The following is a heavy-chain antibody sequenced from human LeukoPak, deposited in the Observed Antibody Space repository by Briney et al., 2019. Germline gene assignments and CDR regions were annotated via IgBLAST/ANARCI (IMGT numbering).Heavy chain of an antibody. CDR2: IYYSGNT. V-gene: IGHV4-39*01. D-gene: IGHD3/OR15-3a*01. CDR3: ARQTGSGLFILP. Sequence: PSETLSLNCTVSGGSIGRSSYYWGWIRQPPGKGLEWIGSIYYSGNTYYNASLKSQVSISIDTSKNQFSLRLTSVTAADTAVYYCARQTGSGLFILPGGQGTLVTVSS. CDR1: GGSIGRSSYY. J-gene: IGHJ4*02.